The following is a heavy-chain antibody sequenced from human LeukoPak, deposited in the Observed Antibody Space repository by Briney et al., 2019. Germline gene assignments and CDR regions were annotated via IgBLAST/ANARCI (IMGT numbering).Heavy chain of an antibody. CDR1: GASISSSS. J-gene: IGHJ6*03. CDR2: ISNNGKT. Sequence: SETLSLTCTVSGASISSSSWTWIRQPPGKGLESLGFISNNGKTKYKSSFEGRVSMSLDTSKSQFSLTLSSVTAADTAVYFCVRRIYSGTVRHLLYSFMDVWGKGTTVIVS. CDR3: VRRIYSGTVRHLLYSFMDV. V-gene: IGHV4-59*08. D-gene: IGHD2-21*01.